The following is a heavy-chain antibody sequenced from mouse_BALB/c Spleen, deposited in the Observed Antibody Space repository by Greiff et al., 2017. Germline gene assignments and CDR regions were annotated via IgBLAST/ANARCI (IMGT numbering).Heavy chain of an antibody. J-gene: IGHJ3*01. CDR2: FRNKANGYTT. V-gene: IGHV7-3*02. CDR3: ASGNPFAY. Sequence: EVKLMESGGGLVQPGGSLRLSCATSGFTFTDYYMSWVRQPPGKALEWLGFFRNKANGYTTEYSASVKGRFTISRDNSQSILYLQMNTLRAEDSATYYCASGNPFAYWGQGTLVTVSA. CDR1: GFTFTDYY.